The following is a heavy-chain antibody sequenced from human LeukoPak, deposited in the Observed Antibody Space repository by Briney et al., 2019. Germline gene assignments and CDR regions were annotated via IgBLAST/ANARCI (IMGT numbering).Heavy chain of an antibody. CDR3: ARAPGYRGFLDY. J-gene: IGHJ4*02. Sequence: GGSLRLSCAASGFTFSSSWMSWVRQAPGKGLEWVSFISSSSSYIYYVDSVKGRFTISRDNAKNSLYLQMNSLRAEDTAVYYCARAPGYRGFLDYWGQGNLVTVSS. CDR1: GFTFSSSW. V-gene: IGHV3-21*01. CDR2: ISSSSSYI. D-gene: IGHD5-18*01.